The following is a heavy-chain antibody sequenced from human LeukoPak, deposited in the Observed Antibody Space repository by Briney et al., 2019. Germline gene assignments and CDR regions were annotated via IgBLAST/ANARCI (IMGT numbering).Heavy chain of an antibody. Sequence: GASVKVSCKASGGTFSSYAISWVRQAPGQGLEWMGGIIPIFGTANYAQKFQGRVTITADESTSTAYMELSSLRSEDTAVYYCARVGVVPAAMKSYYYYMDVWGKGTTVTVSS. CDR2: IIPIFGTA. D-gene: IGHD2-2*01. V-gene: IGHV1-69*13. J-gene: IGHJ6*03. CDR3: ARVGVVPAAMKSYYYYMDV. CDR1: GGTFSSYA.